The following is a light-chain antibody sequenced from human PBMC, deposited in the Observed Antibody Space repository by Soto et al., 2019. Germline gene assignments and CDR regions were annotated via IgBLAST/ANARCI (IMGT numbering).Light chain of an antibody. CDR2: DVS. V-gene: IGLV2-14*01. CDR1: SSDVGGYNY. CDR3: SSYTTSSTLFV. Sequence: QSVLTQPASVSGSPGQSITISCTGTSSDVGGYNYVSWYQQHPGKAPKLMIHDVSNRPSGVSNRFSGSKSGNTASLTISGLQAEDEADYYCSSYTTSSTLFVFGTGT. J-gene: IGLJ1*01.